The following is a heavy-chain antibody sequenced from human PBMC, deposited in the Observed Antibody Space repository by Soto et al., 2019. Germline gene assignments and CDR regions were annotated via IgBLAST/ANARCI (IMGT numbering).Heavy chain of an antibody. CDR2: IYYSGST. D-gene: IGHD1-7*01. CDR3: ARITGTTFRGDPFYYYMDV. CDR1: GGSISSYY. V-gene: IGHV4-59*08. Sequence: SETLSLTCTVSGGSISSYYWSWIRQPPGKGLEWIGYIYYSGSTNYNPSLKSRVTISVDTSKNQFALKLSSVTAADTAVYYCARITGTTFRGDPFYYYMDVWGKGTTVTVSS. J-gene: IGHJ6*03.